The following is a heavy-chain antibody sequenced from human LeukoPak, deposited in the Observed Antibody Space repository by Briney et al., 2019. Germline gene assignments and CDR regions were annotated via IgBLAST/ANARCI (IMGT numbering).Heavy chain of an antibody. Sequence: GGALRLSCAVSGFSFRRYAMNWGRQAPGRGLEWVAVISGPGPSTVYADSVKGRFTISRDNSKNTLFLQLDSLRVEDTAIYYCAKEEMPHAFDLWGQGTMVTVSS. CDR1: GFSFRRYA. CDR2: ISGPGPST. V-gene: IGHV3-23*01. CDR3: AKEEMPHAFDL. D-gene: IGHD5-24*01. J-gene: IGHJ3*01.